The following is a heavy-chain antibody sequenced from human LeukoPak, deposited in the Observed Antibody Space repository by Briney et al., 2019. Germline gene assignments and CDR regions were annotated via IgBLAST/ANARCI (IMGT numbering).Heavy chain of an antibody. J-gene: IGHJ4*02. D-gene: IGHD6-13*01. Sequence: GGSLRLSCAASGFTFSSFWMSWVRQAPGKGLEWVANIKTDGSEKYYVDSVKGRFTISRDNAKSSLSLQMNSLSAEDTAVYYCTRDWGGVAAGIDYWGQGTLVTVSS. CDR2: IKTDGSEK. V-gene: IGHV3-7*01. CDR1: GFTFSSFW. CDR3: TRDWGGVAAGIDY.